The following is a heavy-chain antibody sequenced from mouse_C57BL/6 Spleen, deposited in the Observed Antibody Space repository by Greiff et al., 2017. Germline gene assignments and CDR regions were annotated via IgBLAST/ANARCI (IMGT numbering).Heavy chain of an antibody. J-gene: IGHJ2*01. D-gene: IGHD3-2*02. CDR3: ARAEAGLFDY. CDR2: ISYDGSN. Sequence: ESGPGLVKPSQSLSLTCSVTGYSITSGYYWNWIRQFPGNKLEWMGYISYDGSNNYNPSLKNRISITRDTSKNQFFLKLNSVTTEDTATYYCARAEAGLFDYWGQGTTLTVSS. CDR1: GYSITSGYY. V-gene: IGHV3-6*01.